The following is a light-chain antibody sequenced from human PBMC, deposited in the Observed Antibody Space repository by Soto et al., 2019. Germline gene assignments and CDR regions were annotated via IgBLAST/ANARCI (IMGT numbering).Light chain of an antibody. V-gene: IGKV3-20*01. J-gene: IGKJ5*01. CDR1: QSVSSSY. CDR2: GAS. CDR3: PQYGSSST. Sequence: EIVLTQSPGTLSVSPGERATLSCRASQSVSSSYLAWYQQKPGQAPRLLIYGASSRPTGIPDRISGSGSGTYFTLTISRLEPEDLAVYYCPQYGSSSTFGQGTRLE.